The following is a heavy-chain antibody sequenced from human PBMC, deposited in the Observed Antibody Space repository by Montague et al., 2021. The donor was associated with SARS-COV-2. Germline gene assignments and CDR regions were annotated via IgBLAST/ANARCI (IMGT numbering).Heavy chain of an antibody. Sequence: SVKVSCKASGYTFTRYDINWVRRAPGQGLEWMGWVNPNSANTGTAQKFQGRFSMSRATSENTAYMDLRSLRLEDTAVYYCARVQVPGDNYGTTDAFDVWGQGTAVTVSS. CDR1: GYTFTRYD. CDR3: ARVQVPGDNYGTTDAFDV. D-gene: IGHD5-18*01. CDR2: VNPNSANT. J-gene: IGHJ3*01. V-gene: IGHV1-8*01.